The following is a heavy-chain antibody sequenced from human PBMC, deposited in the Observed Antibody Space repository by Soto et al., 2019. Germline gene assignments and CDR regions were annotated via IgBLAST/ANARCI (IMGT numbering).Heavy chain of an antibody. CDR1: GGSISRAAYC. V-gene: IGHV4-30-4*01. J-gene: IGHJ4*02. Sequence: QVQLQESGPRLVSPSQTLSLTCTVSGGSISRAAYCWSWIRQSPDKGLEWIGHIYDGGTTYSSPSLKGRVTIPADTSETQFSLKLSSVSAADTAVYYCARGPSGDKIDYWGQGIQVTVSS. CDR3: ARGPSGDKIDY. CDR2: IYDGGTT. D-gene: IGHD7-27*01.